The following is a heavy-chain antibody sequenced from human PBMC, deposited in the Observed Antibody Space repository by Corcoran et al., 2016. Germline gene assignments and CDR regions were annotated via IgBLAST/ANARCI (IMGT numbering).Heavy chain of an antibody. CDR2: IYHSGST. J-gene: IGHJ6*02. CDR3: ARWGSGLYYYGMDV. CDR1: GGSISSSNW. D-gene: IGHD3-10*01. Sequence: QVQLQESGPGLVKPSGTLSLTCAVSGGSISSSNWRSWVRQPPGKGLEWIGEIYHSGSTNYNPSLKSGVTIAVDKSKNQFSRKLRAVTAADTAVYDWARWGSGLYYYGMDVWGQGTMVTVSS. V-gene: IGHV4-4*02.